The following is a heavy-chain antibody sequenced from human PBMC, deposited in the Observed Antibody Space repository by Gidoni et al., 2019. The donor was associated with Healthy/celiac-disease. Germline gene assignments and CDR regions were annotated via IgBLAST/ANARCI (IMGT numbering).Heavy chain of an antibody. J-gene: IGHJ2*01. CDR2: INAGNGNT. CDR3: ARENVRPNNWYFDL. Sequence: QVQLVQSGAAVKKPGASVKVSCKASGYTFPSYAMHWLRQAPGQRLEWRGWINAGNGNTKYSQKFQGRVTITRDTSASTTYMELSSLRTEDTAVYYCARENVRPNNWYFDLWGRGTLVTVSS. D-gene: IGHD4-17*01. CDR1: GYTFPSYA. V-gene: IGHV1-3*01.